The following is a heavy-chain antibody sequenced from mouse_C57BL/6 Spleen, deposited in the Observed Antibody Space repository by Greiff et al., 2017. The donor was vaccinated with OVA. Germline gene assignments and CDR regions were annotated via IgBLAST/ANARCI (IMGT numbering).Heavy chain of an antibody. CDR1: GYTFTDYE. Sequence: VQLVESGAELVRPGASVTLSCKASGYTFTDYEMHWVKQTPVHGLEWIGAIDPETGGTAYNQKFKGKAILTADKSSSTAYMELRSLTSEDSAVYYCTIRLLRYWGQGTTLTVSS. V-gene: IGHV1-15*01. J-gene: IGHJ2*01. D-gene: IGHD1-1*01. CDR3: TIRLLRY. CDR2: IDPETGGT.